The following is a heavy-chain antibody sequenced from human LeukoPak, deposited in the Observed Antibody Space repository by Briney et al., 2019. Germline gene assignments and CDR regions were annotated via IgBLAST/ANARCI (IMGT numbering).Heavy chain of an antibody. CDR2: INEDGSTT. CDR3: VRDLGGRSGH. Sequence: GGSLRLSCAASGFTFSSNWMHWVRQAPGKGLVWVSRINEDGSTTNYADSVKGRFTISRDNAKNTLYLQMNSLKAEDTAVYYCVRDLGGRSGHWGQGTLVTVSS. J-gene: IGHJ4*02. V-gene: IGHV3-74*01. CDR1: GFTFSSNW. D-gene: IGHD1-26*01.